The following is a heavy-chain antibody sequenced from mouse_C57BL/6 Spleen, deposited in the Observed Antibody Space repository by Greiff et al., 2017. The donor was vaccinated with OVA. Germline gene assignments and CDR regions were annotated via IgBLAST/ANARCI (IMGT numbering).Heavy chain of an antibody. D-gene: IGHD2-4*01. Sequence: EVQLQQSGPELVKPGASVKISCKASGYTFTDYYMNWVKQSHGKSLEWIGDINPNNGGTSYNQKFKGKATLTVDKSSSTAYMELRSLTSEDSAVYYGARNDYGEGYYFDYWGQGTTLTVSS. CDR1: GYTFTDYY. CDR2: INPNNGGT. J-gene: IGHJ2*01. V-gene: IGHV1-26*01. CDR3: ARNDYGEGYYFDY.